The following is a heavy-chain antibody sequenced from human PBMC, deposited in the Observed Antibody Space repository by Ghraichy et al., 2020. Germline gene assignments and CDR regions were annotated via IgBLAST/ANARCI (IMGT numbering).Heavy chain of an antibody. J-gene: IGHJ3*02. V-gene: IGHV1-2*02. CDR3: ARDRTAMAYGNDAFDI. CDR1: GYTFTGYY. CDR2: INPNSGGT. Sequence: ASVKVSCKASGYTFTGYYMHWVRQAPGQGLEWMGWINPNSGGTNYAQKFQGRVTMTRDTSISTAYMELSRLRSDDTAVYYCARDRTAMAYGNDAFDIWGQGTMVTVSS. D-gene: IGHD5-18*01.